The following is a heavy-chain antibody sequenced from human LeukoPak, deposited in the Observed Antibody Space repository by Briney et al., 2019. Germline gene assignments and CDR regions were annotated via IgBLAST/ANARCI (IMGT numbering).Heavy chain of an antibody. CDR2: IYPGDSDT. CDR3: ARHGSIVGTTTGVDF. CDR1: GYTFTRYW. Sequence: GESLKISCKGSGYTFTRYWIAWVRQMRGKGLEWMGIIYPGDSDTTYSPSFQGQVIISADRSISTTYLQWSSLKASDTAMYYCARHGSIVGTTTGVDFWGQGTLLTVSS. J-gene: IGHJ4*02. V-gene: IGHV5-51*01. D-gene: IGHD1-26*01.